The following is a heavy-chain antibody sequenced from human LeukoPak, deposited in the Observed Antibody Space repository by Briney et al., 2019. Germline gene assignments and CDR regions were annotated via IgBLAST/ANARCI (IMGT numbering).Heavy chain of an antibody. J-gene: IGHJ4*02. CDR3: ARDVLLWFGELLDY. D-gene: IGHD3-10*01. CDR1: GFTFTTYA. CDR2: IKQDGSEK. V-gene: IGHV3-7*04. Sequence: GGSLRLSCAASGFTFTTYAMSWVRQAPGKGLEWVANIKQDGSEKYYVDSVKGRFTISRDNAKNSLYLQMNSLRAEDTAVYYCARDVLLWFGELLDYWGQGTLVTVSS.